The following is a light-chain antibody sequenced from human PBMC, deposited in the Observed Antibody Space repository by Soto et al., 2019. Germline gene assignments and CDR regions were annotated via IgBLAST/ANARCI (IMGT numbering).Light chain of an antibody. Sequence: EIVMTQSPSTLSVSPGARATLSCRASEDVSSNLAWYQQKPGQAPRPLIYGGSRRATGLPGRFRGSWSGKDFPFTISRLGPENFAVYYCQQYGSSGTFGQGTKVDIK. CDR3: QQYGSSGT. V-gene: IGKV3-20*01. CDR1: EDVSSN. J-gene: IGKJ1*01. CDR2: GGS.